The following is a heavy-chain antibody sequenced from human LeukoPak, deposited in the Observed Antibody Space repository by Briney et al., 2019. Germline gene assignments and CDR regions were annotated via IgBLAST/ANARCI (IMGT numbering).Heavy chain of an antibody. D-gene: IGHD3-10*01. CDR3: ARARSGSYYNNWFDP. CDR1: GGTFSSYA. V-gene: IGHV1-69*01. J-gene: IGHJ5*02. CDR2: VIPIFGTA. Sequence: GSSVKVSCKASGGTFSSYAISWVRQAPGQGLEWMGGVIPIFGTANYAQKFQGRVTITADESTSTAYMELSSMRSEDTAVYYCARARSGSYYNNWFDPWGQGTLVTVFS.